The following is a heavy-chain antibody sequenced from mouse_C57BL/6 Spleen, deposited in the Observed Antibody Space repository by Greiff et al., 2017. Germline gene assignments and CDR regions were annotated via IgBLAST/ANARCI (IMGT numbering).Heavy chain of an antibody. Sequence: VQLQQSGAELVKPGASVKLSCKASGYIFTEYTIHWVKQRSGQGLEWIGWFYPGSGSIKYNEKFKDKATLTADKSSSTVYMELSRLTSEDSAVYFCARHEGGITTVVEGYAMDYWGQGTSVTVSS. CDR1: GYIFTEYT. CDR3: ARHEGGITTVVEGYAMDY. V-gene: IGHV1-62-2*01. D-gene: IGHD1-1*01. J-gene: IGHJ4*01. CDR2: FYPGSGSI.